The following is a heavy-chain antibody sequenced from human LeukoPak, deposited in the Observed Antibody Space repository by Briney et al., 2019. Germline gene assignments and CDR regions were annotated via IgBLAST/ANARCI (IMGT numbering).Heavy chain of an antibody. CDR3: ARGGSIAARPPFDY. CDR1: GYTFTSYY. J-gene: IGHJ4*02. Sequence: ASVKVSCKASGYTFTSYYMHWVRQAPGQGLEWMGWINPNSGGTNYAQKFQGRVTMTRDTSISTAYMELSRLRSDDTAVYYCARGGSIAARPPFDYWGQGTLVTVSS. CDR2: INPNSGGT. V-gene: IGHV1-2*02. D-gene: IGHD6-6*01.